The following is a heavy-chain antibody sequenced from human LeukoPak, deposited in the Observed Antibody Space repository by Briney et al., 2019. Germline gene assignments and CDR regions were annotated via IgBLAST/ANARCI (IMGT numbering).Heavy chain of an antibody. J-gene: IGHJ4*02. CDR1: GFTFSNYW. D-gene: IGHD3-9*01. V-gene: IGHV3-48*01. CDR3: ARGGRYYDILTGEDY. Sequence: QPGGSLRLSCVASGFTFSNYWMTWVRQAPGKGLEWVSYISSSSSTIYYADSVKGRFTISRDNAKNSLYLQMNSLRAEDTAVYYCARGGRYYDILTGEDYWGQGTLVTVSS. CDR2: ISSSSSTI.